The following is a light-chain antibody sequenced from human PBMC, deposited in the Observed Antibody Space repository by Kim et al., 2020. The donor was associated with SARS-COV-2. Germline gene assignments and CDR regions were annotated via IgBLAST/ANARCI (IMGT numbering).Light chain of an antibody. V-gene: IGKV3-11*01. J-gene: IGKJ5*01. Sequence: EIVLTQSPATLSLSPGERATLSCRASQSVSSNLAWYQHKPGQAPRLLIYDASNRATGIPARFSGSGSGTDFTLTISILEPEDFAVYYCQQRSNWITFGQGTRLEIK. CDR3: QQRSNWIT. CDR2: DAS. CDR1: QSVSSN.